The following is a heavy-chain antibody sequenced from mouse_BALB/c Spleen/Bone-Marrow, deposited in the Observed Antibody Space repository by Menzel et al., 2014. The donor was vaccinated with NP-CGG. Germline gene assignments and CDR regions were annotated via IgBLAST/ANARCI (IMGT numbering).Heavy chain of an antibody. V-gene: IGHV14-3*02. CDR3: ASYRYAWYFDV. CDR2: IDPANGNT. Sequence: DVQLQESGAELVKPGASVKLSCTASGFNIKDTYMHWVKQRPERGLEWIGRIDPANGNTKYDPKFQGKATITADTSSNTAYLQLGSLTSEDTAVYYCASYRYAWYFDVWGAGTTVTVSS. J-gene: IGHJ1*01. D-gene: IGHD2-14*01. CDR1: GFNIKDTY.